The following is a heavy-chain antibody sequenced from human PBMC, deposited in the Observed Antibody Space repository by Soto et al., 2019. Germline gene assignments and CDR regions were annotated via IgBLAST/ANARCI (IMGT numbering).Heavy chain of an antibody. D-gene: IGHD1-20*01. V-gene: IGHV4-39*01. J-gene: IGHJ4*02. CDR1: GASISGSYYY. CDR2: VFYTGFT. Sequence: ASETLSLTCAVSGASISGSYYYWAWLRQSPGKGPEWIGSVFYTGFTSYNPSLESRVPVSVDTSKSQFSLKLSAVTAADTAVYYCATSQKGYNWNYFDHWGQGALVTVSS. CDR3: ATSQKGYNWNYFDH.